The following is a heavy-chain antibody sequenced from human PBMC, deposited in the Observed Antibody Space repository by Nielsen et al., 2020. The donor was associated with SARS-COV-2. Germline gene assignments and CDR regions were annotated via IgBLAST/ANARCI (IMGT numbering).Heavy chain of an antibody. CDR3: ARVKEQWLVQSYYFDS. V-gene: IGHV4-31*03. J-gene: IGHJ4*02. Sequence: SETLSLTCTVSGDSISSSSYYWSWIRQHPRKGLEWIGYIYYSGSTYYNPSLKSRVSISVDTSKNQFSLKLSSVTAADTAVYYCARVKEQWLVQSYYFDSWGQGTLVTVSS. D-gene: IGHD6-19*01. CDR1: GDSISSSSYY. CDR2: IYYSGST.